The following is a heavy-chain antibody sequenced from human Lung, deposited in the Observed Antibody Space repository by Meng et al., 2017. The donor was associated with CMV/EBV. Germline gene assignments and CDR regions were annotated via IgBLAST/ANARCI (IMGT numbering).Heavy chain of an antibody. CDR1: GFTFGSYG. CDR3: AKAALYSSSWAPFDY. J-gene: IGHJ4*02. Sequence: LSLTCAASGFTFGSYGMHWVRQAPGKGLEWVAFIRYDATNKYYADSVKGRFTISRDNSKNTLYLQMNSLRAEDTAVYYCAKAALYSSSWAPFDYWGQGTLVTVSS. V-gene: IGHV3-30*02. D-gene: IGHD6-13*01. CDR2: IRYDATNK.